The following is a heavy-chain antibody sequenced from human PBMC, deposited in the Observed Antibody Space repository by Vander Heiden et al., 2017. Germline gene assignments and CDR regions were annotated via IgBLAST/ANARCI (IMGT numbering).Heavy chain of an antibody. Sequence: QVQLVESGGGVVQPGTSLRLSCAASEFTFTAYSMHWVRQAPGKGLEWVAIISYDGSYKKYADSVQGRFTISRDNSKNTLYLQMKSLRPEDTAVYYCSRAPASSWPNFDLWDQGTLVTVS. CDR2: ISYDGSYK. CDR1: EFTFTAYS. D-gene: IGHD6-13*01. CDR3: SRAPASSWPNFDL. V-gene: IGHV3-30*04. J-gene: IGHJ4*02.